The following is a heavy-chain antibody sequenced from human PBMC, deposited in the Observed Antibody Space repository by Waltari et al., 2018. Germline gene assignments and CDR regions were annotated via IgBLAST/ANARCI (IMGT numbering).Heavy chain of an antibody. J-gene: IGHJ4*02. Sequence: QVQLVESGGGVVQPGGSLRLSCAASGFTFSSYGMHWVRQAPGKGLEWVAFIRYDGSNKYYAYSVKCRFTISRDNSKNTLYLQMNSLRAEDTAVYYCAKDSGAGDFWRGNFDYWGQGTLVTVSS. CDR2: IRYDGSNK. CDR3: AKDSGAGDFWRGNFDY. V-gene: IGHV3-30*02. CDR1: GFTFSSYG. D-gene: IGHD3-3*01.